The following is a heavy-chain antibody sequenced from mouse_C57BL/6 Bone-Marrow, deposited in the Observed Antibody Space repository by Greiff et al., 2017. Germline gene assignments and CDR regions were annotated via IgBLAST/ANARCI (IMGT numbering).Heavy chain of an antibody. CDR3: AAIYYGNWYFDV. D-gene: IGHD2-1*01. J-gene: IGHJ1*03. CDR2: IYPGDGDT. CDR1: GYAFSSYW. Sequence: VQLVESGAELVKPGASVKISCKASGYAFSSYWMNWVKQRPGKGLEWIGQIYPGDGDTNYNGKFKGKATLTADKSSSTAYMQLRSLTSEDSAVYFCAAIYYGNWYFDVWGTGTTVTVSS. V-gene: IGHV1-80*01.